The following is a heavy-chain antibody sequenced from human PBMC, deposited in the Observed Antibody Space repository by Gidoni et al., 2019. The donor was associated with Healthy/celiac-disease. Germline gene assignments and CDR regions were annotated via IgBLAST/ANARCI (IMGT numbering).Heavy chain of an antibody. CDR2: IYHSGST. CDR1: GGSIRSSNW. Sequence: QVQLQESGPRLVKPSGTLSLTCAVSGGSIRSSNWWCRVRQPPGKGLEWIGEIYHSGSTNYNPSLKSRVTISVDKSKNQFSLKLSSVTAADTAVYYCARESDCSGGSCARSGTDWFDPWGQGTLVTVSS. CDR3: ARESDCSGGSCARSGTDWFDP. D-gene: IGHD2-15*01. V-gene: IGHV4-4*02. J-gene: IGHJ5*02.